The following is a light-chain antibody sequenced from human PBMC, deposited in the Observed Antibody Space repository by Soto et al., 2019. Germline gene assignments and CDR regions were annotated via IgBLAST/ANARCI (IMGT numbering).Light chain of an antibody. Sequence: DTQMTQSPSSVSASIGDTVTITCRASQDISTLLAWYQQKPGKAPKLLIYGASTLESGVPSRFSGRGSGTDFTLTISSLQPEDFATYFCQQADSFPLTFGGGTKVEIK. CDR3: QQADSFPLT. V-gene: IGKV1D-12*01. J-gene: IGKJ4*01. CDR1: QDISTL. CDR2: GAS.